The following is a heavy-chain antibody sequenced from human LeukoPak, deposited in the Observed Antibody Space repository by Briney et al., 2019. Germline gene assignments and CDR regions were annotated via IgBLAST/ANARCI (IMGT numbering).Heavy chain of an antibody. Sequence: PSETLSLTCAVYGGSFSGYYWSWIRQPPGKGLEWIGEINHSGSTNYNPSLKSRVTISVDTSKNQFSLKLSSVTAADTAVYYCARTDGDYVWGSYRYSYFDYRGQGTLVTVSS. CDR3: ARTDGDYVWGSYRYSYFDY. CDR1: GGSFSGYY. CDR2: INHSGST. J-gene: IGHJ4*02. D-gene: IGHD3-16*02. V-gene: IGHV4-34*01.